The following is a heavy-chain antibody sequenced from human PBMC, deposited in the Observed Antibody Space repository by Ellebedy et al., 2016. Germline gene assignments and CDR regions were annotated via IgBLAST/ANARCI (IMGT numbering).Heavy chain of an antibody. V-gene: IGHV1-46*01. CDR3: ARVVVPAANPSNPRLIQLWNQDDY. CDR2: INPSGGST. J-gene: IGHJ4*02. CDR1: GYTFTSYY. D-gene: IGHD2-2*01. Sequence: ASVKVSXXASGYTFTSYYMHWVRQAPGQGLEWMGIINPSGGSTSYAQKFQGRVTMTRDTSTSTVYMELSSLRSEDTAVYYCARVVVPAANPSNPRLIQLWNQDDYWGQGTLVTVSS.